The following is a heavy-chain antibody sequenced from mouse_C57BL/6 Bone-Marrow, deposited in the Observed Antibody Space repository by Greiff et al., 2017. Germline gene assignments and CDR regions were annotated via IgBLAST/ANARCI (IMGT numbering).Heavy chain of an antibody. J-gene: IGHJ2*01. V-gene: IGHV1-76*01. CDR2: IYPGSGNT. D-gene: IGHD3-1*01. Sequence: VQVVESGAELVRPGASVKLSCKASGYTFTDYYINWVKQRPGQGLEWIARIYPGSGNTYYNEKFKGKATLTAEKSSSTAYMQLSSLTSEDSAVYFCARREALGYYFDYWGQGTTLTVSS. CDR3: ARREALGYYFDY. CDR1: GYTFTDYY.